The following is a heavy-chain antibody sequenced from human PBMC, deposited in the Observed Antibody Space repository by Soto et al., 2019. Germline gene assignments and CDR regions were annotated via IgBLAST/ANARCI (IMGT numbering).Heavy chain of an antibody. CDR1: GSSFANSW. V-gene: IGHV5-10-1*01. D-gene: IGHD6-13*01. CDR2: IDPSDSYT. Sequence: EVQLVQSGAEVKKPGESLTISCKGSGSSFANSWITWVRQMPGKGLERMGRIDPSDSYTHYSPSFQGHVTISVDKSINTAYLRWNSLKASDTAKYYCARHGGGRIAVTGFMGMDVWGQGTAVTVSS. J-gene: IGHJ6*02. CDR3: ARHGGGRIAVTGFMGMDV.